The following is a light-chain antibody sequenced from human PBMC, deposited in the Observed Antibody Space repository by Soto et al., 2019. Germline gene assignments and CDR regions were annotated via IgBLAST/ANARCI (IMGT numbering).Light chain of an antibody. CDR2: GAT. V-gene: IGKV1-17*03. J-gene: IGKJ1*01. CDR1: QDITNY. Sequence: DIQMTQSPYAVSASVGDRVTITCRTSQDITNYLVWFQQKPGKVPERLIYGATNLQSGVPSRFSGSGSGTEFTLTISSLQPEDFATYYCLQHNRYPWTFGQGTKVEV. CDR3: LQHNRYPWT.